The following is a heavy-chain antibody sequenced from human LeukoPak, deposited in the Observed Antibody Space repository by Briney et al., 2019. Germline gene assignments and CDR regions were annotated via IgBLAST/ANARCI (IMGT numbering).Heavy chain of an antibody. J-gene: IGHJ4*02. D-gene: IGHD3-10*01. CDR3: ARGGAYGSGSYYKWYYFDY. CDR2: ISYDGSNK. CDR1: GFTFSSYG. V-gene: IGHV3-30*03. Sequence: GGSLRLSCAASGFTFSSYGMHWVRQAPGKGLEWVAVISYDGSNKYYADSVKGRFTISRDNAKNSLYLQMNSLRAEDTAVYYCARGGAYGSGSYYKWYYFDYWGQGTLVTVSS.